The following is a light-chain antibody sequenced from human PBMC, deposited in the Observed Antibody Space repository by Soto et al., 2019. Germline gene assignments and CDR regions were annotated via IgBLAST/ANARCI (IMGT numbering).Light chain of an antibody. Sequence: SVLTQPASVSGSPGQSITVSCTGTNTDVGGYNYVSWYQHRPGKAPRLMIYEVRNRLSGVSNRFSGSKSGNTASLTISGLQSEDEADYYCTSYTPTGALVFGSGTKVTVL. CDR1: NTDVGGYNY. J-gene: IGLJ6*01. V-gene: IGLV2-14*01. CDR3: TSYTPTGALV. CDR2: EVR.